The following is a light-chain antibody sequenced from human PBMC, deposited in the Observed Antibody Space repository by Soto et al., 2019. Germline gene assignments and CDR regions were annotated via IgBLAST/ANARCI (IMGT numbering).Light chain of an antibody. CDR3: SSYTDSSAVV. CDR1: SSDIGGYNS. CDR2: DVT. V-gene: IGLV2-8*01. Sequence: LTQSPSASGSPGQSVTISCTGTSSDIGGYNSVSWYQQHPGKAPKVMIYDVTKRPSGVPDRFSGSKSGNTASLTVSALQAEDEADYYCSSYTDSSAVVFGGGTKVTVL. J-gene: IGLJ2*01.